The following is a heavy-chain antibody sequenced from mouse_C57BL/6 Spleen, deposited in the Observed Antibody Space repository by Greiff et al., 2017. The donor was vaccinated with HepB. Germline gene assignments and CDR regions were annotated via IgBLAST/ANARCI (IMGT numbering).Heavy chain of an antibody. V-gene: IGHV5-16*01. Sequence: EVHLVESEGGLVQPGSSMKLSCTASGFTFSDYYMAWVRQVPEKGLEWVANINYDGSSTYYLDSLKSRFIISRDNAKNILYLQMSSLKSEDTATYYCAREDYYGSSYGFDYWGQGTTLTVSS. CDR2: INYDGSST. CDR1: GFTFSDYY. CDR3: AREDYYGSSYGFDY. J-gene: IGHJ2*01. D-gene: IGHD1-1*01.